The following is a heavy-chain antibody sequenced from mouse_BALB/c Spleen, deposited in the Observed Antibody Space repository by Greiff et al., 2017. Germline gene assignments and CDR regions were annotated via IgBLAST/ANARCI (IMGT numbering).Heavy chain of an antibody. CDR1: GFTFSSYT. CDR3: ARHHGPYDYAMDY. D-gene: IGHD6-5*01. CDR2: ISNGGGST. V-gene: IGHV5-12-2*01. J-gene: IGHJ4*01. Sequence: DVMLVESGGGLVQPGGSLKLSCAASGFTFSSYTMSWVRQTPEKRLEWVAYISNGGGSTYYPDTVKGRFTISRDNAKNTLYLQMSSLKSEDTAMYYCARHHGPYDYAMDYWGQGTSVTVSS.